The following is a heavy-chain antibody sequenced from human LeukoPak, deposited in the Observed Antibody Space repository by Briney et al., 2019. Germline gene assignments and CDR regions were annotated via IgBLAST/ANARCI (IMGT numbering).Heavy chain of an antibody. V-gene: IGHV4-39*01. CDR3: ARQVAYGSMYWFDP. CDR1: GGSISSSNYH. CDR2: MYYSGNT. Sequence: PSDTLSLTCTVSGGSISSSNYHWGWIRQPPGKGLEWIGTMYYSGNTYYNPSLKSRVTISVDTSKDQFSLKLSSVTAADTAVYYCARQVAYGSMYWFDPWGQGTLVTVSS. J-gene: IGHJ5*02. D-gene: IGHD2-8*02.